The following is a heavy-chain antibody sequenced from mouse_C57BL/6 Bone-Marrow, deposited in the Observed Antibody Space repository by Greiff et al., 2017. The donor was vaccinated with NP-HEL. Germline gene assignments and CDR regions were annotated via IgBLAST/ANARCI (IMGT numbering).Heavy chain of an antibody. V-gene: IGHV5-9-1*02. CDR3: TREKGSYAYYAMDY. CDR2: ISSGGDYI. J-gene: IGHJ4*01. D-gene: IGHD1-1*01. CDR1: GFTFSSYA. Sequence: DVQLVESGEGLVKPGGSLKLSCAASGFTFSSYAMSWVRQTPEKRLEWVAYISSGGDYIYYADTVKGRFTISRDNARNTLYLQMSSLKSEDTAMYYCTREKGSYAYYAMDYWGQGTSVTVSS.